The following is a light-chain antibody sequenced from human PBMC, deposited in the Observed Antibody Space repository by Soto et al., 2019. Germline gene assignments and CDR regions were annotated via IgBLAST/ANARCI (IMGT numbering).Light chain of an antibody. V-gene: IGKV3-20*01. J-gene: IGKJ5*01. Sequence: EIVLTQSPATLSVSPGERVILSCRASQSVDISLAWYQQKPGQAPRLLIYGASTRATDMPGTFSGRGSGTEFTLTISRLEPEDFALYYCQQYGSSAPITFGQGTRLEIK. CDR3: QQYGSSAPIT. CDR2: GAS. CDR1: QSVDIS.